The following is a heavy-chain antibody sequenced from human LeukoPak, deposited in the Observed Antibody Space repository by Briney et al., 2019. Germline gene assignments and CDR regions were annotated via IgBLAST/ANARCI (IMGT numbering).Heavy chain of an antibody. D-gene: IGHD3-22*01. CDR1: GGSISSGYY. Sequence: SETLSLTCTVSGGSISSGYYWGWIRQPPGKGLEWIGSIYHSGSTYYNPSLKSRVTISVDTSKNQFSLKLSSVTAADTAVYYCARDDSSGYYVDYWGQGTLVTVSS. J-gene: IGHJ4*02. CDR2: IYHSGST. CDR3: ARDDSSGYYVDY. V-gene: IGHV4-38-2*02.